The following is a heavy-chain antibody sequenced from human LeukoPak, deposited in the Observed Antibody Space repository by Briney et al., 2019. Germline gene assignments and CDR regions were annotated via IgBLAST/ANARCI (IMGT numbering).Heavy chain of an antibody. D-gene: IGHD1-20*01. J-gene: IGHJ4*02. CDR1: GYSFTSYW. CDR2: IHPNDAST. CDR3: ARHNNWAFDY. V-gene: IGHV5-51*07. Sequence: GGSLKISCKASGYSFTSYWIGWVHQTSGKGLEWMAIIHPNDASTIYSPSFQGQVTISADRSITTAYLQWNTLQASDTAIYYCARHNNWAFDYWDRGTLLTVSS.